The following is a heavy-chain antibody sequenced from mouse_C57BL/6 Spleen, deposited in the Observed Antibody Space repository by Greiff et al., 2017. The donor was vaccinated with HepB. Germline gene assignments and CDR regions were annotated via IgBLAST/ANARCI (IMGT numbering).Heavy chain of an antibody. J-gene: IGHJ2*01. CDR2: IYPGSGNT. V-gene: IGHV1-66*01. CDR1: GYSFTSYY. Sequence: VQLQQSGPELVKPGASVKISCKASGYSFTSYYIHWVKQRPGQGLEWIGWIYPGSGNTKYNEKFKGKATLTADTSSSTAYMQLSSLTSEDSAVSYCSRSRGHVGFDYWGQGTTVTVSS. CDR3: SRSRGHVGFDY.